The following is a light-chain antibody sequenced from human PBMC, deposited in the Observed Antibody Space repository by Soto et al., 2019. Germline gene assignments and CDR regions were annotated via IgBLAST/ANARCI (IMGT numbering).Light chain of an antibody. CDR1: QSVSSY. V-gene: IGKV3-11*01. CDR3: QQRSNWPT. CDR2: DAS. J-gene: IGKJ5*01. Sequence: EIVLTQSPATLSLSPGERATLSCRASQSVSSYLAWYQQKPGQAPRLLLYDASNRATGIPARFSGSGSGTAFTLTISSLEPEDFAVYYCQQRSNWPTFGQGTRLEIK.